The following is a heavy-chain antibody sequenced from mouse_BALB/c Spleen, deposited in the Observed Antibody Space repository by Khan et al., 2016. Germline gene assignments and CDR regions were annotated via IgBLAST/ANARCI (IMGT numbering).Heavy chain of an antibody. CDR1: FSLTSYG. Sequence: FSLTSYGVPWVRQPPGKGLEWLGVIWAGGSTNYNSALMSRLSISKDNYKSQVFLKMNSLQTDDTAMYYCARLEDIWGQGNTLTVSS. D-gene: IGHD1-3*01. CDR2: IWAGGST. CDR3: ARLEDI. V-gene: IGHV2-9*02. J-gene: IGHJ2*01.